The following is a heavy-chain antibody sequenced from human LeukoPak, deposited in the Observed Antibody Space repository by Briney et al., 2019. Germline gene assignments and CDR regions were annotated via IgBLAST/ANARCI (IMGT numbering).Heavy chain of an antibody. V-gene: IGHV3-33*01. D-gene: IGHD3-22*01. CDR1: GFTFSSYG. J-gene: IGHJ4*02. CDR3: ARAAYDSSGYLTL. CDR2: IWYDGTNK. Sequence: GGSLRLSCAASGFTFSSYGMHWVRQAPGKGLEWVAVIWYDGTNKYYADSVKGRFPISRDNSKNTLFLQMNSLRAEDTAVYYCARAAYDSSGYLTLWGQGTLVTVSS.